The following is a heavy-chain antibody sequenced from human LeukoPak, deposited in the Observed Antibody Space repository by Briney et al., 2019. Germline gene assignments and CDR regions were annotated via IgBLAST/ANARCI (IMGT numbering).Heavy chain of an antibody. CDR1: GFIFNTYG. J-gene: IGHJ4*02. D-gene: IGHD6-13*01. CDR2: IRYNGNDK. CDR3: ARDDSSWYFAFDY. Sequence: GGSLRLSCAASGFIFNTYGMHWVRQAPGKGLEWVTFIRYNGNDKYYADSVKGRFTISRDNSKNTLYLQMNSLRAEDTAVYYCARDDSSWYFAFDYWGQGTLVTVSS. V-gene: IGHV3-30*02.